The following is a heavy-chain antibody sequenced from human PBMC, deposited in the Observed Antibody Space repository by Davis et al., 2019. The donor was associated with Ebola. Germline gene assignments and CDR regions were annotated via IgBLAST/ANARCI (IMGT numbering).Heavy chain of an antibody. CDR1: GGSFSGYY. CDR2: INHSGST. D-gene: IGHD6-19*01. CDR3: ARGRQWLPLLDY. Sequence: PSETLSLTCAVYGGSFSGYYWSWIRQPPGKGLEWIGEINHSGSTNYNPSLKSRVTISVDTSKNQFSLKLSSVTAADTAVYYCARGRQWLPLLDYWGQGTLVTVSS. V-gene: IGHV4-34*01. J-gene: IGHJ4*02.